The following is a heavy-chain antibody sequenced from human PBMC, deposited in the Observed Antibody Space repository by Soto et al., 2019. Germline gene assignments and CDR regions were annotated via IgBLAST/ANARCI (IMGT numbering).Heavy chain of an antibody. CDR1: GDTDTNYV. CDR3: EAEMTFGKLSVV. Sequence: QVQLVQSGAEVKKPGSSVKVSCKASGDTDTNYVISWVRQAPGQGLEWMGGIFPKFGTTYSAQKLQDRLTITADESTSTGYMQLSSLRLDATAVYYCEAEMTFGKLSVVWGQGTTVTVSS. J-gene: IGHJ6*02. V-gene: IGHV1-69*01. CDR2: IFPKFGTT. D-gene: IGHD3-16*02.